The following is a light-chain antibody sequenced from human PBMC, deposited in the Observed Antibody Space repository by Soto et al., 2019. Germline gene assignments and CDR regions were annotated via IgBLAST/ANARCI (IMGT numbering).Light chain of an antibody. Sequence: EIVLTQSPGTLSLSPGERATLSCRASQSVSSSYLAWYQQKPGQAPRLLIYGASSRATGIPDRFSGSGSGTDFTITISRLEPEDFAVYYCLQHGSSHLTFGGGTKVEIK. CDR3: LQHGSSHLT. CDR1: QSVSSSY. J-gene: IGKJ4*01. V-gene: IGKV3-20*01. CDR2: GAS.